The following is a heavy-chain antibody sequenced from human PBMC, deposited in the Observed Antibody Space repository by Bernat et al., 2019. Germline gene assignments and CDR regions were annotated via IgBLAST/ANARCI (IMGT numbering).Heavy chain of an antibody. CDR3: ASFDHGGNSFDY. CDR1: GGSISSYY. D-gene: IGHD4-23*01. V-gene: IGHV4-59*01. Sequence: QVQLQESGPGLVKPSETLSLTCTVPGGSISSYYWSWIRQPPGKGLEWIGYIYYSGSTNYNPSLKSRVTISVDTSKNQFSLWLSYVTAADTAVYYCASFDHGGNSFDYWGQRTLVSVSS. J-gene: IGHJ4*02. CDR2: IYYSGST.